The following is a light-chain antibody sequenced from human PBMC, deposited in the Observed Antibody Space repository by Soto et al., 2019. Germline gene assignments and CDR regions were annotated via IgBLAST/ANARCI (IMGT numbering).Light chain of an antibody. CDR3: CSYAGSCVV. V-gene: IGLV2-11*01. CDR1: SSDVGGYNY. J-gene: IGLJ2*01. Sequence: QSALTQPRSVSGSPGQSVTISCTGTSSDVGGYNYVSWYQQHPGKAPKLMIYDVSKRPSGVPDRFSGSKSGNTASLTISGLQAGDEADYYCCSYAGSCVVFGGGTKLTVL. CDR2: DVS.